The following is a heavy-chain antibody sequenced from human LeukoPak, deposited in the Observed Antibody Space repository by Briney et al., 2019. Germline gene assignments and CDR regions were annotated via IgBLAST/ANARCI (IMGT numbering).Heavy chain of an antibody. J-gene: IGHJ4*02. D-gene: IGHD1-20*01. CDR1: GYTFTSYD. V-gene: IGHV1-8*01. CDR3: ARGEYNWNCFDY. CDR2: MNPNSGNT. Sequence: GASVTVSCKASGYTFTSYDINWVRQATGQGLEWMGWMNPNSGNTGYAQKFQGRVTMTRNTSISTPYMEPSSLRSEDTAVYYCARGEYNWNCFDYWGQGTLVTVSS.